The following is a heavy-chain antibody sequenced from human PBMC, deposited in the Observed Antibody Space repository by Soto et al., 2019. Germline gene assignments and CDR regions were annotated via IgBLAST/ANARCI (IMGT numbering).Heavy chain of an antibody. J-gene: IGHJ5*01. CDR3: ARGYSRPDWFDS. CDR1: GGYISTAGSF. Sequence: QVQLQESGPGLMKPSQTLSLTRTVSGGYISTAGSFWSWVRQHPGKGLEWIGYMSHSETTHSNSSLKSRVTISIDTSKNQFSLNLASVTAAATAVYYGARGYSRPDWFDSWGPGTLVIVSS. D-gene: IGHD5-12*01. CDR2: MSHSETT. V-gene: IGHV4-31*03.